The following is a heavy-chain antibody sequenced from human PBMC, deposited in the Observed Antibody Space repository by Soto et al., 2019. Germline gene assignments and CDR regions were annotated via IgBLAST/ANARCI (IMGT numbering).Heavy chain of an antibody. CDR1: GYTFTNYG. J-gene: IGHJ6*02. CDR2: ISVFNGKT. V-gene: IGHV1-18*01. D-gene: IGHD6-19*01. CDR3: ARDDDAGAVAPDV. Sequence: QVQLVQSGAEVRKPGASVKVSCKASGYTFTNYGISWVRQAPGQGLEWMGWISVFNGKTTYAQTLQGRFTMTADTSTGTAYMELRSLRSDATAMYYCARDDDAGAVAPDVWGQGTPVTVSS.